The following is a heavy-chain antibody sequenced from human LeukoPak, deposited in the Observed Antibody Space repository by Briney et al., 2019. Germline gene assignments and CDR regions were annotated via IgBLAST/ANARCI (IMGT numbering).Heavy chain of an antibody. Sequence: PSQTLSLTCTVSGGSISSGDYYWSWIRQPPWKGLEWIGYIYYSGSTYYNPSLKSRVTISVDTSKNQFSLKLSSVTAADTAVYYCARFGYCSGGSCYVLQSFDYWGQGTLVTVSS. J-gene: IGHJ4*02. CDR2: IYYSGST. V-gene: IGHV4-30-4*08. CDR3: ARFGYCSGGSCYVLQSFDY. CDR1: GGSISSGDYY. D-gene: IGHD2-15*01.